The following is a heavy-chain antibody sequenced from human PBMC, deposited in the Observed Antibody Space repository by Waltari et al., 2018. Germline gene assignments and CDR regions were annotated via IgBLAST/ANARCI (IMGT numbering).Heavy chain of an antibody. J-gene: IGHJ4*02. CDR2: IMGSGGST. CDR1: GFTFSSYA. D-gene: IGHD6-13*01. CDR3: AKTGSWSFDY. Sequence: EVQLLESGGGLVQPGGSLRLSCAASGFTFSSYARSWVRQAPGKWLECVSAIMGSGGSTYYADSLKGRFTIARDNSKNPLYLQMNSLRAEDTAMYYCAKTGSWSFDYCGQGTLVTVSS. V-gene: IGHV3-23*01.